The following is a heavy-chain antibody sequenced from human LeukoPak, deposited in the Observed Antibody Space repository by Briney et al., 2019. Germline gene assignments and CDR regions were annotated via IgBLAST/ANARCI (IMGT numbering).Heavy chain of an antibody. J-gene: IGHJ6*02. CDR1: GYTFTGYY. V-gene: IGHV1-2*02. CDR3: ARDIIVSGREGDYYYYGMDV. Sequence: ASVKVSCKASGYTFTGYYMHWVRQAPGQGLEWMGWINPNSGGTNYAQKFQGRVTMTRDTSISTAYMELSRLRSDDTAVYYCARDIIVSGREGDYYYYGMDVWGQGTTVTVSS. CDR2: INPNSGGT. D-gene: IGHD3-16*02.